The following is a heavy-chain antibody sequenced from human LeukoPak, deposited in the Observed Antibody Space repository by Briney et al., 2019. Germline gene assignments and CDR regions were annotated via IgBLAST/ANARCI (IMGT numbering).Heavy chain of an antibody. D-gene: IGHD1-14*01. J-gene: IGHJ4*02. V-gene: IGHV3-7*01. CDR3: ARDKITGASTNDC. Sequence: PGGSLRLSCAASGFSFTNYWMSWVRQAPGMGLEWVAIINQDGSERYYVDSVKGRFTVSRDSAKNSLYLQMNSLRVEDTAVYYCARDKITGASTNDCWGQGTLVTVSS. CDR2: INQDGSER. CDR1: GFSFTNYW.